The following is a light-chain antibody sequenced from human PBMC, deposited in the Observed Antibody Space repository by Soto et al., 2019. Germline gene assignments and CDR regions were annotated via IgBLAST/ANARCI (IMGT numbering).Light chain of an antibody. CDR1: SGINVGTYR. V-gene: IGLV5-45*03. CDR2: YKSDSDK. Sequence: QPVLTQPSSLSASPGASASLTCTLRSGINVGTYRIYWYQQKPGSPPQYLLRYKSDSDKQQGSGVPSRFSGSKDASANAGILLISGLQSEDEADYYCMIWHSSVGVVLGGGTQLTVL. J-gene: IGLJ2*01. CDR3: MIWHSSVGVV.